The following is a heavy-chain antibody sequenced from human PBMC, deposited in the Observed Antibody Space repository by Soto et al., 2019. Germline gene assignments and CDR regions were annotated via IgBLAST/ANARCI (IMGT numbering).Heavy chain of an antibody. CDR3: ARTGGGMAARPLEY. CDR2: ISAYNGNK. D-gene: IGHD6-6*01. J-gene: IGHJ4*02. Sequence: QVQLMQSGGEVKMPGASVEVSCKTSGYMFTTYGMSWVRQAPGQGLEWMAWISAYNGNKKYAQKFEGRVTMTTDTSTSKVSMELRDLTSDDTAIYYCARTGGGMAARPLEYWGQGTLVIVSS. CDR1: GYMFTTYG. V-gene: IGHV1-18*01.